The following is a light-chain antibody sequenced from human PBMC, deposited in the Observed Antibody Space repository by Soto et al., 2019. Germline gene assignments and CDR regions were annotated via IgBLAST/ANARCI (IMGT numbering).Light chain of an antibody. V-gene: IGKV3-20*01. CDR1: QSVSNNY. J-gene: IGKJ1*01. Sequence: IVLTQTPGTLSLSPGERATLSCRASQSVSNNYLAWYQQRPGQAPRLLIYDATSRATGIPDRFSGSGSGKDFSLTISRVEPEDFAQYYCQQYESSPRAFGQGTKVEIK. CDR3: QQYESSPRA. CDR2: DAT.